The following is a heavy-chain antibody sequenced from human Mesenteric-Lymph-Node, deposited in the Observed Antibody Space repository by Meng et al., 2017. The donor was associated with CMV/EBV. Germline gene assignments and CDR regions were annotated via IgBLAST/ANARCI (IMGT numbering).Heavy chain of an antibody. Sequence: SCKASGYPSTTYGIAWVRQAPGQGLEWVGIINPSGGSTSYAQKFQGRVTMTRDTSTSTVYMELSSLRSEDTAVYYCARGMVTPNFDYWGQGTLVTVSS. D-gene: IGHD2-21*02. CDR1: GYPSTTYG. J-gene: IGHJ4*02. V-gene: IGHV1-46*01. CDR3: ARGMVTPNFDY. CDR2: INPSGGST.